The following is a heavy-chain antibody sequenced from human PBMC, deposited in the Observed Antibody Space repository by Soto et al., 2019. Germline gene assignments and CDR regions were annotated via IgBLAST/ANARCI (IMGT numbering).Heavy chain of an antibody. V-gene: IGHV1-18*01. CDR3: AREKASTSLLTHYYYAMDV. CDR2: ISAYNGNT. Sequence: ASVKVSCKASGYTFTSYGISWVRQAPGQGLEWMGWISAYNGNTNYAQKFQGRVTMTRDTSTSTVYVELSSLRSDDTAVFYCAREKASTSLLTHYYYAMDVWGQGTTVTVSS. J-gene: IGHJ6*02. CDR1: GYTFTSYG.